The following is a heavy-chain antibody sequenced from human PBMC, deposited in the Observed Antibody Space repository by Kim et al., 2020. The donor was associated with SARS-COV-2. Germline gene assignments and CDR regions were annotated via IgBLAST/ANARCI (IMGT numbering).Heavy chain of an antibody. CDR3: AREERVGQWLAPGPLYYGMDV. V-gene: IGHV3-66*01. Sequence: GGSLRLSCAASGFTVSSNYMSWVRQAPGKGLEWVSVIYSGGSTYYADSVKGRFTISRDNSKNTLYLQMNSLRAEDTAVYYCAREERVGQWLAPGPLYYGMDVWGQGTTVTVSS. D-gene: IGHD6-19*01. J-gene: IGHJ6*02. CDR1: GFTVSSNY. CDR2: IYSGGST.